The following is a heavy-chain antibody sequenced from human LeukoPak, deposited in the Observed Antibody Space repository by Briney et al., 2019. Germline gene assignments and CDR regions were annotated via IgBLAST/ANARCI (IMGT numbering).Heavy chain of an antibody. D-gene: IGHD3-3*01. V-gene: IGHV3-23*01. CDR2: ISGSGGST. Sequence: GGSLRLSCAAPGFTFSSYAMSWVRQAPGKGLEWVSAISGSGGSTYYADSVKGRFTISRDNSKNTLYLQMNSLRAEDTAVYYCAGNYDFWSGYVKGPDYWGQGTLVTVSS. CDR1: GFTFSSYA. J-gene: IGHJ4*02. CDR3: AGNYDFWSGYVKGPDY.